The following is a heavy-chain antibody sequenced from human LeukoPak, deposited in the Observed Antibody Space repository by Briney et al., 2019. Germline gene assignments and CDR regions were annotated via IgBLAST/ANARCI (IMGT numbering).Heavy chain of an antibody. Sequence: SETLSLTCTVSGGSLIDYYWSWIRQPPGKGLEWIGYIFHSGRTNYNPSLKSRVTISVDTSKNQFSLNLNSVTAADTAVYYCARLEQDIVVVPAASLFGYWGQGTLVTVSS. J-gene: IGHJ4*02. V-gene: IGHV4-59*12. D-gene: IGHD2-2*01. CDR1: GGSLIDYY. CDR2: IFHSGRT. CDR3: ARLEQDIVVVPAASLFGY.